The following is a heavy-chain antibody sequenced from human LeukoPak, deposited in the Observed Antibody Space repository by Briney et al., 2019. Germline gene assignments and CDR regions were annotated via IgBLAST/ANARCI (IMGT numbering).Heavy chain of an antibody. V-gene: IGHV3-23*01. J-gene: IGHJ4*02. CDR1: GFTFGSYA. CDR2: ISGSGGIT. CDR3: AKTTAGYSSGRYPRWPMDY. Sequence: GGSLRLSCAASGFTFGSYAIYWVRQAPGKGLEWVSGISGSGGITYFADSVKGRFTISRDNSKNTVYLQINTLRAEDTALYYCAKTTAGYSSGRYPRWPMDYWGQGTLVTVSS. D-gene: IGHD6-19*01.